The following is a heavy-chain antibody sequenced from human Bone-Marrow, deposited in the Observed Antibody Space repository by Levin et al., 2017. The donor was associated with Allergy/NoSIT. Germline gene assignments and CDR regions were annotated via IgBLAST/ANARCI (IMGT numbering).Heavy chain of an antibody. J-gene: IGHJ4*02. Sequence: GGSLRLSCASSGITFSSYAMTWVRQAPGKGLEWVSGISGSGAGTYYADSVKGRFTISRDNSKDTVYLQMSSLRAEDTAIYYCAKIDGTEVRWVDYWGQGTLVSVSS. CDR3: AKIDGTEVRWVDY. D-gene: IGHD3-10*01. CDR1: GITFSSYA. CDR2: ISGSGAGT. V-gene: IGHV3-23*01.